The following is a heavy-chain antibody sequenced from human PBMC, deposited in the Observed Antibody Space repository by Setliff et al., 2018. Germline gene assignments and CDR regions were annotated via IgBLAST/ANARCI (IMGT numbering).Heavy chain of an antibody. J-gene: IGHJ4*02. CDR1: GFTFSSFW. CDR3: SRLVRFCTKISCQRLLGDDY. D-gene: IGHD2-2*01. CDR2: ISPHNGKA. Sequence: PGGSLRLSCAASGFTFSSFWMSWVRQAPGQGLEWVGWISPHNGKAYYAPKFQDRITMTTDTSTSTAYLEFKSLRFDDTAIYYCSRLVRFCTKISCQRLLGDDYWGQGALVTVSS. V-gene: IGHV1-18*01.